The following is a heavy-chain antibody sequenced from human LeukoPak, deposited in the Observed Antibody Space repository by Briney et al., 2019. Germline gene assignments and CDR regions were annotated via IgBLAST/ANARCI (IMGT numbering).Heavy chain of an antibody. CDR2: IWYDGINE. J-gene: IGHJ4*02. D-gene: IGHD6-6*01. Sequence: GGSLRLSCVASGFTFSSSGMHWVRQAPGKGLEWVALIWYDGINEYYADSVKGRFTISRDDSKNTLYLQMNSLRAEDTAVYYCAKSAVIAARRGGFDYWGQGTLVTVSS. V-gene: IGHV3-33*06. CDR3: AKSAVIAARRGGFDY. CDR1: GFTFSSSG.